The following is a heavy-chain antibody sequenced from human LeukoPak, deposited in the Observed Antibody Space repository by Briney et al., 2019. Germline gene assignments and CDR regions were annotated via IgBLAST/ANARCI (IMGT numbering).Heavy chain of an antibody. CDR3: AREGGYSYALDY. J-gene: IGHJ4*02. CDR2: VNPNSGNT. V-gene: IGHV1-8*03. Sequence: ASVKVSCKASGYTFTSYDINWVRQATGQGLEWMGWVNPNSGNTGYAQKFQGRVTITRNTSISTAYMELSSLRSEDTAVYYCAREGGYSYALDYWGQGTLVTVSS. D-gene: IGHD5-18*01. CDR1: GYTFTSYD.